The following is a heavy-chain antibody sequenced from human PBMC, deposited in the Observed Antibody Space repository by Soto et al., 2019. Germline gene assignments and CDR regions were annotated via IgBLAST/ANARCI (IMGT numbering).Heavy chain of an antibody. CDR1: GYSFTSFW. D-gene: IGHD3-3*01. V-gene: IGHV5-51*01. J-gene: IGHJ6*02. CDR3: ARGVFWSGYYYYYGMDV. Sequence: PGESLKISCKGSGYSFTSFWIGWVSQMPGKGLEWMGIIYPGDSDTRYSPSFQGQVTISADKSISTAYLQWSSLKASDTAMYYCARGVFWSGYYYYYGMDVWGQGTTVTVSS. CDR2: IYPGDSDT.